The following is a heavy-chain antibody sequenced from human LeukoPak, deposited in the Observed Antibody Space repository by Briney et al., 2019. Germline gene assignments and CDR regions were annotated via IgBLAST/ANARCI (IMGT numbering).Heavy chain of an antibody. V-gene: IGHV4-30-2*01. D-gene: IGHD4/OR15-4a*01. J-gene: IGHJ4*02. CDR2: IYHSGST. CDR1: GGSISSGGYY. CDR3: ARGGRDDYNIDY. Sequence: SETLSLTCTVSGGSISSGGYYWSWIRQPPGKGLEWIGYIYHSGSTYYNPSLKSRVTISVDRSKNQFSLQLNSVTPEDTAVYYCARGGRDDYNIDYWGQGTLVTVSS.